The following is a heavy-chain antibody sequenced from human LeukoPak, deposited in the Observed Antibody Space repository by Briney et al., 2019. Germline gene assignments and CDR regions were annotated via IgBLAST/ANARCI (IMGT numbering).Heavy chain of an antibody. CDR3: ARDRYSSSPDYYYYMDV. Sequence: PGGSLRLSCTVSGGSISSHYWSWIRQPPGKGLEWIGYIYYSGSTNYNPSLKSRVTISVDTSKNQFSLKLSSVTAADTAVYYCARDRYSSSPDYYYYMDVWGKGTMVTVSS. V-gene: IGHV4-59*11. CDR2: IYYSGST. J-gene: IGHJ6*03. CDR1: GGSISSHY. D-gene: IGHD6-13*01.